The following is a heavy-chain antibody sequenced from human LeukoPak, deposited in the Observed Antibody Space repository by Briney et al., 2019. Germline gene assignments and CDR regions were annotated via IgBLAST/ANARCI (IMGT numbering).Heavy chain of an antibody. Sequence: SETLSLTCTVSGGSISSGGHYWSWIRQHPGKGLEWIGYIYYTGSTYYNPSLKSRVTISVDTSNNQFSLRLNSVTAADTAVYYCARAKKDGYNLADYWGQGTLVTVSS. CDR2: IYYTGST. CDR3: ARAKKDGYNLADY. D-gene: IGHD5-24*01. V-gene: IGHV4-31*03. CDR1: GGSISSGGHY. J-gene: IGHJ4*02.